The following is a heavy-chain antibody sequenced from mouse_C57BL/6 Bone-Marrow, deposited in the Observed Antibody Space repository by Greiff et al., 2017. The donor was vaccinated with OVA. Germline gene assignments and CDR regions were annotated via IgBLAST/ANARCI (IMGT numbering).Heavy chain of an antibody. CDR3: ARFYSPYYFDY. V-gene: IGHV1-82*01. CDR2: IYPGDGDT. CDR1: GYAFSSSW. Sequence: VQLQQSGPELVKPGASVKISCKASGYAFSSSWMNWVKQRPGKGLEWIGRIYPGDGDTNYNGKFKGKATLTADKSSSTAYMQLSSLTSEDSAVYFCARFYSPYYFDYWGQGTTLTVSS. D-gene: IGHD2-12*01. J-gene: IGHJ2*01.